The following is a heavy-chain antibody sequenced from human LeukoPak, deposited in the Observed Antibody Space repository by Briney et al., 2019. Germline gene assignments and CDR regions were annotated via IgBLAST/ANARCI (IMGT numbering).Heavy chain of an antibody. CDR1: GFTFSDHY. V-gene: IGHV3-72*01. J-gene: IGHJ4*02. D-gene: IGHD3-22*01. Sequence: PGGSLRLSCAASGFTFSDHYMDWVRQAPGKGLEWVGRSRNKANSYTTEYAASVKGRFTISRDDSKNSLYLQMNSLKTEYTGVYYCVSAYYDNSPYFDYWGQGTLVTVSS. CDR2: SRNKANSYTT. CDR3: VSAYYDNSPYFDY.